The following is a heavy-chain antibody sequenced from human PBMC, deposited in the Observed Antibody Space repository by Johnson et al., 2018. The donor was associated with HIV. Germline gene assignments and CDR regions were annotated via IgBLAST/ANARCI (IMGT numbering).Heavy chain of an antibody. CDR2: ISRCGDDE. CDR1: GFTFSSYA. D-gene: IGHD6-13*01. J-gene: IGHJ3*02. V-gene: IGHV3-30*04. CDR3: AKDNGIAGTSGDAFDI. Sequence: QVQLVESGGGVVQPGRSLRLSSVVSGFTFSSYATHWVRQAPGKGLEWVALISRCGDDEYFCADSVKGRFTTSRDNAKNSLYLQVKSLRAEDTALYLCAKDNGIAGTSGDAFDIWGQGTMVTVSS.